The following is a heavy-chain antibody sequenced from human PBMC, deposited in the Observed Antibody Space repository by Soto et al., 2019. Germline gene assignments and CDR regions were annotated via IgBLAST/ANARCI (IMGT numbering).Heavy chain of an antibody. CDR2: INQDGSAR. CDR1: GFTISSYW. J-gene: IGHJ4*02. Sequence: EVHLVESGGGLVQPGGSLRLSCAASGFTISSYWMTWVRQAPGEGLEWVANINQDGSARFYEDSVKGRFTISRDNAKNSLYLQMNSLRAEDTAVYSCARGSGNFDYWGQGALVTVSS. CDR3: ARGSGNFDY. D-gene: IGHD3-3*01. V-gene: IGHV3-7*05.